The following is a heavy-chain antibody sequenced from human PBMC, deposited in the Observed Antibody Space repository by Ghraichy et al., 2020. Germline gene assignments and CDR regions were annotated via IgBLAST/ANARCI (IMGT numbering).Heavy chain of an antibody. Sequence: SETLSLTCTVSGGSISSGGYYWSWIRQHPGKGLEWIGYIYYSGSTYYNPSLKSRVTISVDTSKNQFSLKLSSVTAADTAVYYCARGDDYGDYLNWFDPWGQGTLVTVSS. V-gene: IGHV4-31*03. CDR2: IYYSGST. CDR1: GGSISSGGYY. J-gene: IGHJ5*02. CDR3: ARGDDYGDYLNWFDP. D-gene: IGHD4-17*01.